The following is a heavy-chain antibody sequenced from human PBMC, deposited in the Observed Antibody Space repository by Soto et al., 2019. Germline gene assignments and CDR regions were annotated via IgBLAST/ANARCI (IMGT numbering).Heavy chain of an antibody. Sequence: GSLRLSCAASGFTFSGYSMNWVRQAPGKGLEWVSSISSSSSYIYYADSVKGRFTISRDNAKNSLYLQMNSLRAEDTAVYYCARAISGSGYDAFDIWGQGTMVTVSS. J-gene: IGHJ3*02. D-gene: IGHD5-12*01. CDR3: ARAISGSGYDAFDI. V-gene: IGHV3-21*01. CDR1: GFTFSGYS. CDR2: ISSSSSYI.